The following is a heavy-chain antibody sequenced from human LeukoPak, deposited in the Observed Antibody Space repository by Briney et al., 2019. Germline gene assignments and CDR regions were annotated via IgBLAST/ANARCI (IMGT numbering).Heavy chain of an antibody. CDR1: GFTFSSYW. CDR3: AKDHGYDYGDYFDY. J-gene: IGHJ4*02. CDR2: TNDDGSST. D-gene: IGHD5-12*01. Sequence: GGSLTLSCAASGFTFSSYWVHWVRQAPGKGLVWVSRTNDDGSSTLYADSVKGRFTISRDNSKTTLYMQMNSLRAEDTAVYYCAKDHGYDYGDYFDYWGQGILVTVSS. V-gene: IGHV3-74*01.